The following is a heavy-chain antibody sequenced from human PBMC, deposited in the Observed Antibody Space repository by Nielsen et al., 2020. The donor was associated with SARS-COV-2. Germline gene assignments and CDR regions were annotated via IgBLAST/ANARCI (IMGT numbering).Heavy chain of an antibody. CDR3: ARALARELTFDY. CDR2: IYYSGST. V-gene: IGHV4-30-4*01. D-gene: IGHD1-26*01. J-gene: IGHJ4*02. Sequence: SETLSLTCTVSGGSISSGDYYWSWIRQPPGKGLEWIGYIYYSGSTYYNPSLKSRVTISVDTSKNQFSLKLSSVTAADTAVYYCARALARELTFDYWGQGTLVTVSS. CDR1: GGSISSGDYY.